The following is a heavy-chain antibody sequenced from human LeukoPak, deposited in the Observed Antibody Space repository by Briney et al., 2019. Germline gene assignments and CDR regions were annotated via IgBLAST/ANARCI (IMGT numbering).Heavy chain of an antibody. D-gene: IGHD6-19*01. J-gene: IGHJ6*02. CDR3: ARSYSSGWERYYYYGMDV. CDR2: ISAYNGNT. CDR1: GYTFTSYG. Sequence: ASVKVSCKASGYTFTSYGISWVRQAPGQGLEWMGWISAYNGNTNYAQKLQGRVTMTTDTSTSTAYMEVRSLRSDDTAVYYCARSYSSGWERYYYYGMDVWGQGTTVTVSS. V-gene: IGHV1-18*01.